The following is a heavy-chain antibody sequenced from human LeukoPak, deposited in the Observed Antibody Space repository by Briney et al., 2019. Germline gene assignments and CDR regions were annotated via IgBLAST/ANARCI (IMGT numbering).Heavy chain of an antibody. CDR1: GFTVSSNY. D-gene: IGHD1-26*01. Sequence: GGSLRLSSAASGFTVSSNYMSWVRQAPGKGLEWVSVIYSGGSTYYADSVKGRFTISRDNSKNTLYLQMNSLRAEDTAVYYCARGRSGSYPPDFDYWGQGTLVTVSS. CDR2: IYSGGST. CDR3: ARGRSGSYPPDFDY. J-gene: IGHJ4*02. V-gene: IGHV3-53*01.